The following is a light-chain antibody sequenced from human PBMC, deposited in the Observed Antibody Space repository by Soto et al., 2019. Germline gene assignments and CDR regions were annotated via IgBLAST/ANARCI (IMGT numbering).Light chain of an antibody. CDR2: NTS. CDR3: LLYYGAAGV. J-gene: IGLJ2*01. V-gene: IGLV7-43*01. CDR1: TGAVTSGYY. Sequence: QTVVTQEPSLTVSPGGTVTLTCASSTGAVTSGYYPNWFQQKPGRAPRALIYNTSNKHSWTPARFSGSLLGGKAALTLSGVQPEDEAEYFCLLYYGAAGVFGGGTKVTVL.